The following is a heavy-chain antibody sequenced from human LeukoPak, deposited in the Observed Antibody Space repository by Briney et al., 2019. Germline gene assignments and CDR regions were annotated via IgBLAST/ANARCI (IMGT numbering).Heavy chain of an antibody. CDR2: ISGSCGST. D-gene: IGHD2-21*02. V-gene: IGHV3-23*01. Sequence: GGSLRLSCAASGFTFSSYAMSWVRQAPGKGLEWVSAISGSCGSTYYADSVKGRFTIFRDNSKNTLYLQMNSLRAEDTAVYYCAKTRGDYVYYYYMDVWGKGTTVTVSS. CDR1: GFTFSSYA. CDR3: AKTRGDYVYYYYMDV. J-gene: IGHJ6*03.